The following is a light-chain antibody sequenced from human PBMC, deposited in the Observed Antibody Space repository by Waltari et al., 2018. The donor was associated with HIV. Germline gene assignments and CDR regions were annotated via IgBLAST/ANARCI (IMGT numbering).Light chain of an antibody. CDR2: GAS. Sequence: DIQITQSPPSLSASVGQRVTITCRASQTVRSSLAWYQQRPGKAPKSLVYGASKLQTEVPSRFSAGVSGTNFSLTINSLKPEDFATYICQQYYTFPRTFGRGTRVDMK. CDR1: QTVRSS. J-gene: IGKJ1*01. V-gene: IGKV1D-16*01. CDR3: QQYYTFPRT.